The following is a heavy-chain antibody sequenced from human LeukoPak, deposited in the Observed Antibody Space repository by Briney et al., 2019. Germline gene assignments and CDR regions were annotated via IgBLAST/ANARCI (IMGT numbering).Heavy chain of an antibody. V-gene: IGHV1-69*13. CDR1: GGTFSSYG. D-gene: IGHD2-21*02. CDR3: ARMCGGDCLNDAFDI. Sequence: ASVKVSCKASGGTFSSYGISWVRQAPGQGLEWMGGIIPIFDTANYAQKFQGRVTITADESTSTAYMELSSLRSEDTAVYYCARMCGGDCLNDAFDIWGQGTMVTVSS. J-gene: IGHJ3*02. CDR2: IIPIFDTA.